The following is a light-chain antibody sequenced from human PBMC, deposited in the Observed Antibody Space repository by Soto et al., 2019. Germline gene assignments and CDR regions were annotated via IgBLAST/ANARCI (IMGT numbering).Light chain of an antibody. CDR2: DAS. CDR1: QSVGLS. Sequence: EVVLTQSQATLSLSPGGRATLSCRASQSVGLSLAWYQQKPGQAPRLLIYDASERASGIPARFSGSGSGTDFTLTISSLEPEDFAVYYCQQRTSWPPWTFGQGTKVDI. J-gene: IGKJ1*01. CDR3: QQRTSWPPWT. V-gene: IGKV3-11*01.